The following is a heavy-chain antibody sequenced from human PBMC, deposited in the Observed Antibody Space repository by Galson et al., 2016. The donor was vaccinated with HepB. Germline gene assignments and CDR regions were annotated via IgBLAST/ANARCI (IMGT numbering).Heavy chain of an antibody. Sequence: SVKVSCKASGYTFTDFYINWVRQATGQGLEWMGWMNPKSGKTVFAQKFQGRVSMTRNSSLSTAYMDLSSLTSDDTAVYFCARGRNHRGRVNWFDPWGQGTLVIVSS. CDR2: MNPKSGKT. V-gene: IGHV1-8*01. CDR3: ARGRNHRGRVNWFDP. J-gene: IGHJ5*02. D-gene: IGHD2/OR15-2a*01. CDR1: GYTFTDFY.